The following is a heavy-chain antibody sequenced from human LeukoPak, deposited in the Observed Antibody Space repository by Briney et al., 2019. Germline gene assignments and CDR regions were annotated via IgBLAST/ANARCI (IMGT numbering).Heavy chain of an antibody. V-gene: IGHV3-7*01. D-gene: IGHD6-19*01. J-gene: IGHJ4*02. Sequence: GGSLRLSCAASGFTFSDYWMTWVRQAPGKGLEWVANIKQDGSEGYYVDSVKGRFTVSRDNAKSSLYLQLNSLRAEDTAVYHCARYYSHTSDWSEGGLDQWGQGTLVTVSS. CDR2: IKQDGSEG. CDR1: GFTFSDYW. CDR3: ARYYSHTSDWSEGGLDQ.